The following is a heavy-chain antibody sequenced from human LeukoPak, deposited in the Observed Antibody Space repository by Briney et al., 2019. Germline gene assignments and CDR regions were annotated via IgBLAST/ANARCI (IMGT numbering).Heavy chain of an antibody. CDR1: GFTVSSTY. V-gene: IGHV3-66*01. CDR3: ARGEEWPLRGAFDI. D-gene: IGHD3-10*01. J-gene: IGHJ3*02. CDR2: IYSAGST. Sequence: GGSLRLSCAASGFTVSSTYMSWVRQAPGKGLEWVSFIYSAGSTYCADSVKGRFTTSRDNSKNTLYLQMNSLRAEDTAVFYCARGEEWPLRGAFDIWGQGTMVAVSS.